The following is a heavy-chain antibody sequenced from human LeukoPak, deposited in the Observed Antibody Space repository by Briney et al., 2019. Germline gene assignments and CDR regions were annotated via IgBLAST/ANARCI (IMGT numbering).Heavy chain of an antibody. V-gene: IGHV3-48*03. Sequence: GGSLRLSCAASGFTFSSYEMNWVRQAPGKGLEWVSYISSSGSTIYYADSVKGRFTISRDNAKNSLYLQMNSLRAEDTAVYYCALPLYYYMDVWGKGTTVTISS. CDR2: ISSSGSTI. CDR3: ALPLYYYMDV. J-gene: IGHJ6*03. CDR1: GFTFSSYE.